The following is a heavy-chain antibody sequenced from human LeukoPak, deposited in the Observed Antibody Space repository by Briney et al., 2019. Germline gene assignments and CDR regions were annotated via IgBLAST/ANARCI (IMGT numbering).Heavy chain of an antibody. CDR2: ISYDGSNK. CDR3: AKGLRYSDN. D-gene: IGHD3-9*01. Sequence: GGSLRLSCAASGFTFSSYGMHWVRQAPGKGLEWVAVISYDGSNKYYADSVKGRFTISRDNSKDTLYLQMNSLRAEDTAVYYCAKGLRYSDNWGQGTLVTVSS. CDR1: GFTFSSYG. V-gene: IGHV3-30*18. J-gene: IGHJ4*02.